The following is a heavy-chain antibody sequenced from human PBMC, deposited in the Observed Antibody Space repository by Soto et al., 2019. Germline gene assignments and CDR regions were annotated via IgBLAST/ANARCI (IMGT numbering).Heavy chain of an antibody. V-gene: IGHV4-39*01. CDR3: ASRKSSPYFDY. CDR1: GGSISSGGYY. J-gene: IGHJ4*02. CDR2: IYHSGTT. Sequence: SETLSLTCTVSGGSISSGGYYWSWIRQHPGKGLEWIGSIYHSGTTYYNPPLKSRVTISVDTSKNQFSLKLSSVTAADTAVYYCASRKSSPYFDYWGQGTLVTVSS. D-gene: IGHD3-10*01.